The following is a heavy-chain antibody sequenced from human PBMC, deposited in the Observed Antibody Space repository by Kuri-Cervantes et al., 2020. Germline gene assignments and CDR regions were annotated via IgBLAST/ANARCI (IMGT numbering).Heavy chain of an antibody. V-gene: IGHV3-7*05. J-gene: IGHJ4*02. CDR3: AKGVMAIAARYFDY. D-gene: IGHD6-6*01. CDR2: IKEDGSEK. CDR1: GFTFTSYW. Sequence: GSLRLSCAASGFTFTSYWMSWVRQAPGKGLEWVASIKEDGSEKNYVDSVKGRFTISRDNSKNTLYLQMNSLRAEDTAVYYCAKGVMAIAARYFDYWGQGTLVTVSS.